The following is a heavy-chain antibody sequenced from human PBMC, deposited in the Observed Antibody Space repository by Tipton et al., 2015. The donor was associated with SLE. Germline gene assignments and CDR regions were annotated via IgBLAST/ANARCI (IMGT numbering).Heavy chain of an antibody. J-gene: IGHJ2*01. D-gene: IGHD3-16*01. CDR1: GDSVRSFY. Sequence: TLSLTCTVSGDSVRSFYWSWIRLPPGKGLEWIGFIHYTGITNYSPSLKSRVSTSVDTSKNQSSLKLTSVTAADTAFYYCARGDSADLWGRGTLVTVSS. V-gene: IGHV4-59*02. CDR3: ARGDSADL. CDR2: IHYTGIT.